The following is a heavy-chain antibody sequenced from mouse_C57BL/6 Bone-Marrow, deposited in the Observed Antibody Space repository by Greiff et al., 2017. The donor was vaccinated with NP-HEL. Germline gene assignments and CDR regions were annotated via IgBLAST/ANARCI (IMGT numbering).Heavy chain of an antibody. J-gene: IGHJ1*03. CDR3: ARYGYGSLYWYFDV. CDR2: IYPGGGYT. V-gene: IGHV1-63*01. D-gene: IGHD1-1*01. Sequence: QVQLQQSGAELVRPGTSVKMSCKASGYTFTNYWRGWAKQRPGHGLEWIGDIYPGGGYTNYNEKLKGKATLTADKYSSTASMQFSSLTSEDSAIYYCARYGYGSLYWYFDVWGTGTTVTVSS. CDR1: GYTFTNYW.